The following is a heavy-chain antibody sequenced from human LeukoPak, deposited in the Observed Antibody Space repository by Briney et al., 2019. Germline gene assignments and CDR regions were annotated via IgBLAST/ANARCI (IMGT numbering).Heavy chain of an antibody. J-gene: IGHJ5*02. CDR1: GGSISSGGYY. V-gene: IGHV4-30-2*01. D-gene: IGHD2-2*01. Sequence: SQTLSLTCTVSGGSISSGGYYWSWIRQPPGKGLEWIGYIYHSGSTYYNPSLKSRVTISVDRSKNQFSLKLSSVTAADTAVYYCARGGSGELGLGYCSSTSCLDNWFDPWGQGTLVTVSS. CDR2: IYHSGST. CDR3: ARGGSGELGLGYCSSTSCLDNWFDP.